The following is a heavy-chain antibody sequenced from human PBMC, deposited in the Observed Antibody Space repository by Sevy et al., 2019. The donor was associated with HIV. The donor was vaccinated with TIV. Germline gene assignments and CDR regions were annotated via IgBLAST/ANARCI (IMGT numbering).Heavy chain of an antibody. V-gene: IGHV3-13*01. Sequence: GGSLRLSCAASGFTFSSYDMHWVRQATGKGLEWVSAIGTAGDTYYPGSVKGRFTISRENAKNSLYIQMNSLRAGDTAVYYCARGRPGSGGSDAFDIWGQRTMVTVSS. CDR2: IGTAGDT. D-gene: IGHD3-10*01. J-gene: IGHJ3*02. CDR1: GFTFSSYD. CDR3: ARGRPGSGGSDAFDI.